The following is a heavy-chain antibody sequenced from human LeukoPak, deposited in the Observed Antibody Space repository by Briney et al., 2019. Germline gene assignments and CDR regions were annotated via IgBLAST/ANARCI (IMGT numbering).Heavy chain of an antibody. V-gene: IGHV5-51*01. CDR1: GYNFADNW. Sequence: PGESLKISCTGSGYNFADNWIGWVRQKPGKGLEWMGIIYPSDSDTKYNPSFRGQVTISADESISTAFLQWGSLKASDSATYYCARGYYDFWSGFYTSSLFFDFWGQGTLVTVSS. CDR2: IYPSDSDT. D-gene: IGHD3-3*01. CDR3: ARGYYDFWSGFYTSSLFFDF. J-gene: IGHJ5*01.